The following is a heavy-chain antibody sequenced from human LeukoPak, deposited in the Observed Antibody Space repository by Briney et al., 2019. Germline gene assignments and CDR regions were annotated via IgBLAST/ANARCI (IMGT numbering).Heavy chain of an antibody. CDR3: ITDRPMYYYDSSGYYFDY. D-gene: IGHD3-22*01. V-gene: IGHV3-15*01. Sequence: PGGSLRLSCAASGFTFSNAWMSWVRQAPGKGLEWVGRIKSKTDGGTTDYAAPVKGRFTISRDDSKNTLYLQMHSLKTEDTAVYYCITDRPMYYYDSSGYYFDYWGKGTLVTVSS. J-gene: IGHJ4*02. CDR1: GFTFSNAW. CDR2: IKSKTDGGTT.